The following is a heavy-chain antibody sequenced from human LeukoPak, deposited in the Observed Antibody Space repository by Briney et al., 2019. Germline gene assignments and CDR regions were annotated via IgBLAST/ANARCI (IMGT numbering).Heavy chain of an antibody. J-gene: IGHJ5*02. V-gene: IGHV3-11*04. CDR1: GFTFSDYY. CDR3: ARVSVTTWEECNWFDP. Sequence: PGGSLRLSCAASGFTFSDYYMSWIRQAPGKGLEWVSYISSSGSTIYYADSVKGRFTISRDNAKNSLYLQMNSLRAEDTAVYYCARVSVTTWEECNWFDPWGQGTLVTVSS. CDR2: ISSSGSTI. D-gene: IGHD4-17*01.